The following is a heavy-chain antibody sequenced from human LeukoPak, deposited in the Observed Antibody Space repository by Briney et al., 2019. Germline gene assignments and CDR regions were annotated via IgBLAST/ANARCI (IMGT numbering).Heavy chain of an antibody. CDR2: ISAYNDNT. CDR3: ASSLWAVLNTYYYDSSGYHDAFDI. D-gene: IGHD3-22*01. CDR1: GYTFTSYG. J-gene: IGHJ3*02. Sequence: AAVKVSCKASGYTFTSYGISLLRQAPGQGLERMGWISAYNDNTNYAQKLQGRVVMTTDTSTSTAYMELRSLISDDTAVYYCASSLWAVLNTYYYDSSGYHDAFDIWGQGTMVTVSS. V-gene: IGHV1-18*01.